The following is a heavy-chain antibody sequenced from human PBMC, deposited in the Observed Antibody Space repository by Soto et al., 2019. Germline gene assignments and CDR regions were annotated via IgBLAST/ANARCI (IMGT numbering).Heavy chain of an antibody. V-gene: IGHV1-2*02. D-gene: IGHD1-26*01. CDR3: GRDDYGSFPY. Sequence: ASVKVSCKASGYSISAYYIHWVRQAPGQGLEWMGWIDPKNGGTVSAQKFQGRLTMTRDTSISTVYMDLSGLTSDDTALYYCGRDDYGSFPYWGQGSLVPVSS. J-gene: IGHJ4*02. CDR1: GYSISAYY. CDR2: IDPKNGGT.